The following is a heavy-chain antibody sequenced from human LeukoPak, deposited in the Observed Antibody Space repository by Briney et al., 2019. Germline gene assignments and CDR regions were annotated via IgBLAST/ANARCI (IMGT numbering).Heavy chain of an antibody. CDR1: GFTFSSYW. D-gene: IGHD2-8*02. CDR2: INSDGSST. V-gene: IGHV3-74*01. CDR3: ASASLVDAFDI. J-gene: IGHJ3*02. Sequence: PGGSLRLSCAASGFTFSSYWMHWVRQAPGKGLVWVSRINSDGSSTSYADSVKGRFTISRDNAKNTLYLQMNSLRAEDTAVYYCASASLVDAFDIWGQGTMVTVSS.